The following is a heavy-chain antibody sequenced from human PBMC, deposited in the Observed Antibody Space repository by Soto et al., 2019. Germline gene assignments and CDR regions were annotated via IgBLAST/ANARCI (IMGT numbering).Heavy chain of an antibody. V-gene: IGHV3-66*01. Sequence: GGSLRLSCAASGFTVSSNYMSWVRQAPGKGLEWVSVIYSGGSTYYADSVKGRFTISRDNSKNTLYLQMNSLRAEDTAVYYCARALFKYPPSDWGQGTLVTVSS. J-gene: IGHJ4*02. CDR1: GFTVSSNY. CDR3: ARALFKYPPSD. CDR2: IYSGGST. D-gene: IGHD2-2*02.